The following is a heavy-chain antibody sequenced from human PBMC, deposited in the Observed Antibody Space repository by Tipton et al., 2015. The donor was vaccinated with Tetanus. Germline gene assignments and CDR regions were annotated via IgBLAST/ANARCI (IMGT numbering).Heavy chain of an antibody. V-gene: IGHV4-31*03. Sequence: TLSLTCTVSGGSISSGGYYWSWIRQHPGKGPEWIGYIYYSGSTYYNPSLKSRVTISVDTSKNQFSLKLSSVTAADTAVYYCARDINRSRVAATANWFDPWGQGTLVTVSS. D-gene: IGHD2-15*01. CDR3: ARDINRSRVAATANWFDP. CDR1: GGSISSGGYY. J-gene: IGHJ5*02. CDR2: IYYSGST.